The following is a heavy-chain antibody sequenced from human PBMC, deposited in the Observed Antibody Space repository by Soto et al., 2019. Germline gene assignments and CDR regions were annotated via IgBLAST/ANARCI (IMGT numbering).Heavy chain of an antibody. Sequence: ASVKVSCKASGYTFTSYAMHWVLQAPGERLEWMGWINAGNGNTKYSQKFQGRVTITRDTSASTAYMELSSLRSEDTAVYYCARDRLGYCSGGSCYSRTYYYGMDVWGQGTTVTVSS. D-gene: IGHD2-15*01. CDR2: INAGNGNT. V-gene: IGHV1-3*01. J-gene: IGHJ6*02. CDR3: ARDRLGYCSGGSCYSRTYYYGMDV. CDR1: GYTFTSYA.